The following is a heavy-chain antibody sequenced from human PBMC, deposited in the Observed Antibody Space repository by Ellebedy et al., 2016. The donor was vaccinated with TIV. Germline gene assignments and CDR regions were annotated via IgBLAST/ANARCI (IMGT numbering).Heavy chain of an antibody. Sequence: GGSLRLSCAASGFTFRDYWMSWVRQAPGKGLEWVANINEDGSEKYYVDSVKGRFSISRDNAKNSLYVQMNSLTDEDTAVYYCARDQWLGRAYYFDSWGQGTLVTVSS. V-gene: IGHV3-7*01. CDR1: GFTFRDYW. D-gene: IGHD6-19*01. CDR3: ARDQWLGRAYYFDS. CDR2: INEDGSEK. J-gene: IGHJ4*02.